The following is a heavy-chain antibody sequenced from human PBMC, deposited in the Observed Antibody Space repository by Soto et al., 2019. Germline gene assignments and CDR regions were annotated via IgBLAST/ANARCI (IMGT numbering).Heavy chain of an antibody. CDR2: ITGSGDNT. Sequence: GGSLRLSCAASRFTFSSYAMSWVRQPPGKGLEWVSSITGSGDNTYTADSVQGRFTISRDNSKNTLFLQMNSLRAEDTAVYYCAKDRLRDGSSRQGFDYWGQGTLVTVSS. V-gene: IGHV3-23*01. D-gene: IGHD6-6*01. CDR1: RFTFSSYA. CDR3: AKDRLRDGSSRQGFDY. J-gene: IGHJ4*02.